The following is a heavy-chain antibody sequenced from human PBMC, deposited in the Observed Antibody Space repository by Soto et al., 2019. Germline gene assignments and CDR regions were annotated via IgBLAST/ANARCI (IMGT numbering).Heavy chain of an antibody. V-gene: IGHV4-4*02. Sequence: QVQLQESGPGLVKPSGTLSLSCAVSGGSVSNNNWWSWVRQSPGNGLEWIGEIHHSGGTSYNPSLERRATLSVDKSKKELSLRLNYVTAADTAVYYCTKNSAYALDYWGLGILVTVSS. J-gene: IGHJ4*02. CDR1: GGSVSNNNW. CDR3: TKNSAYALDY. CDR2: IHHSGGT. D-gene: IGHD5-12*01.